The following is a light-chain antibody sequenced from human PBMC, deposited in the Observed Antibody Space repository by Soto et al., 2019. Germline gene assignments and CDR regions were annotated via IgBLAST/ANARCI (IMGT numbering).Light chain of an antibody. CDR1: EIINSGY. J-gene: IGKJ5*01. Sequence: ENLLTQSPATLSLSAGERATLFCRASEIINSGYLAWYQQKPGRAPRLLIYGASKMATGIPDRFSGSECGTDFTLSINCLEPEYSAVDYCQQYGSSPPFGKGTRLDIK. CDR3: QQYGSSPP. CDR2: GAS. V-gene: IGKV3-20*01.